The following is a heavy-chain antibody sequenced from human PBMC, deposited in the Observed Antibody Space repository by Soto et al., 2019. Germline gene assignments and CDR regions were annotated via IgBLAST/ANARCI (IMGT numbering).Heavy chain of an antibody. CDR2: ISYDGSNK. CDR1: RFTFSNYG. Sequence: GGSLRLSCAASRFTFSNYGIHWVRQAPGKGLEWVAVISYDGSNKYYADSVKGRFTISRDNSKNTLYLQMNSLRAEDTAVYYCAKDGDGPCSAGTCYPYFDYWGQGTLVTVSS. J-gene: IGHJ4*02. CDR3: AKDGDGPCSAGTCYPYFDY. V-gene: IGHV3-30*18. D-gene: IGHD2-15*01.